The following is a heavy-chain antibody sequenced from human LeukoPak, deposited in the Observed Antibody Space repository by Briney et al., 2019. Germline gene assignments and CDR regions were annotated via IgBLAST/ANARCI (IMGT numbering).Heavy chain of an antibody. Sequence: QAGGSLRLSCAASGFTFDDYAMHWVRQAPGKGLEWVSGISWNSGSIGYADSVKGRFTISRDNAKNSLYLQMNSLRAEDTALYYCAKDVTSPSRYDFWSGNSRYYYGMDVWGQGTTVTVSS. V-gene: IGHV3-9*01. CDR3: AKDVTSPSRYDFWSGNSRYYYGMDV. CDR2: ISWNSGSI. CDR1: GFTFDDYA. J-gene: IGHJ6*02. D-gene: IGHD3-3*01.